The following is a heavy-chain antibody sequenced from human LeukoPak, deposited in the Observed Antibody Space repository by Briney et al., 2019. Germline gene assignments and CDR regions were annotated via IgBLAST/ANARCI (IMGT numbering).Heavy chain of an antibody. CDR1: GYTFTSYY. D-gene: IGHD2-15*01. CDR3: ARGSWWDRPGYCSGGSCYYYYYGMDV. V-gene: IGHV1-46*01. Sequence: SVKVSCKASGYTFTSYYMHWVRQAPGQGLEWMGIINPSGGSTSYAQKFQGRVTMTRDTSTSTVYMELSSLRSEDTAVYYCARGSWWDRPGYCSGGSCYYYYYGMDVWGQGTTVTVSS. J-gene: IGHJ6*02. CDR2: INPSGGST.